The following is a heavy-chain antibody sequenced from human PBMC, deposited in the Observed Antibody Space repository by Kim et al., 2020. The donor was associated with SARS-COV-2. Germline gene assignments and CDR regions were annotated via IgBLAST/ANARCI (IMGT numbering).Heavy chain of an antibody. CDR2: ISGSGDST. V-gene: IGHV3-23*01. CDR3: AKIWHVGFDY. J-gene: IGHJ4*02. Sequence: GGSLRLSCAASGFTFSNYAMSWVRQAPGKGLEWVSAISGSGDSTYYADSVKGRFTISRDNSKNTLYLQMNSLRAEDTAVYYGAKIWHVGFDYWGQGTMVTVSS. CDR1: GFTFSNYA. D-gene: IGHD1-26*01.